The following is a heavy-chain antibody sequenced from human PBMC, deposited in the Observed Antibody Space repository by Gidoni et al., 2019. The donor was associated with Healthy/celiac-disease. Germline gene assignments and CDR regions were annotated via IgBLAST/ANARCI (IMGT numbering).Heavy chain of an antibody. CDR3: ARGYYDFWSGYLKENWFDP. Sequence: EVQLVQSGAEVKKPGESLRISCKGSGYRFTSYWISWVRQMPGKGLEWMGRIDPSDSYTNYSPSFQGHVTISADKSISTAYLQWSSLKASDTAMYYCARGYYDFWSGYLKENWFDPWGQGTLVTVSS. V-gene: IGHV5-10-1*03. CDR1: GYRFTSYW. D-gene: IGHD3-3*01. CDR2: IDPSDSYT. J-gene: IGHJ5*02.